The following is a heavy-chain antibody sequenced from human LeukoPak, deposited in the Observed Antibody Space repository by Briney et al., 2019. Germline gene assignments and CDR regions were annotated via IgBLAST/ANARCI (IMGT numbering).Heavy chain of an antibody. CDR3: ARDGTAANFDY. D-gene: IGHD6-13*01. CDR2: INSDGTTT. J-gene: IGHJ4*02. V-gene: IGHV3-74*01. Sequence: GGSLRLSCAASGFTFSTYWMHWVRQVPGKGLVWVSRINSDGTTTNYADSVKGRLTISRDNAKNTLYLQMNSLRAEDTAVYYCARDGTAANFDYWGQGTLVTVSS. CDR1: GFTFSTYW.